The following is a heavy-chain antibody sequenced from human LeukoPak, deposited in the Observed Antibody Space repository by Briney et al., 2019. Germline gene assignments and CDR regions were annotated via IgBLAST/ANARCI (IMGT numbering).Heavy chain of an antibody. Sequence: PGGSLRLSCAASGFTFSSYGMNWVRQAPGKGLEWVSSISSSSSYIYYADSVKGRFTISRDNAKNSLYLQMNSLRAEDTAVYYCAREDSSGWAGVYYFDYWGQGTLVTVSS. D-gene: IGHD6-19*01. V-gene: IGHV3-21*01. CDR3: AREDSSGWAGVYYFDY. CDR2: ISSSSSYI. J-gene: IGHJ4*02. CDR1: GFTFSSYG.